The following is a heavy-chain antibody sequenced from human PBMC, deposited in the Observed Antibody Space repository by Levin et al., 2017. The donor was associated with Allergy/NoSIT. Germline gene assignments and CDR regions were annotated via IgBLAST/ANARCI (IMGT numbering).Heavy chain of an antibody. CDR3: ARIGYCSGGSCYKHFDY. CDR2: INWNGGST. J-gene: IGHJ4*02. V-gene: IGHV3-20*04. CDR1: GFTFDDYG. D-gene: IGHD2-15*01. Sequence: PGGSLRLSCAASGFTFDDYGMSWVRQAPGKGLEWVSGINWNGGSTGYADSVKGRFTISRDNAKNSLYLQMNSLRAEDTALYYCARIGYCSGGSCYKHFDYWGQGTLVTVSS.